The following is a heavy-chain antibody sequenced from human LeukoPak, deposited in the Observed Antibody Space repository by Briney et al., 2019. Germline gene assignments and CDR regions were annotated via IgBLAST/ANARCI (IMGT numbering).Heavy chain of an antibody. J-gene: IGHJ5*02. D-gene: IGHD2-15*01. CDR2: IKQDGSEK. V-gene: IGHV3-7*03. CDR3: AREDIVVVVAAYNWFDP. CDR1: GFTFSSYW. Sequence: GGSLRLSCAASGFTFSSYWMSWVRQAPGKGLEWVANIKQDGSEKYYVDSVKGRFTISRDNAKNSLYLQMNSLRAEDTAVYCCAREDIVVVVAAYNWFDPWGQGTLVTVSS.